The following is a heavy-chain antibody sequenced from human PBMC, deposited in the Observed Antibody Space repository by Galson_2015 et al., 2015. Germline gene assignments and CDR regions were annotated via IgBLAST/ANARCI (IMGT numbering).Heavy chain of an antibody. J-gene: IGHJ6*03. CDR3: ASLRRLHLPGRNYYMDV. CDR2: IYYSGST. V-gene: IGHV4-39*01. Sequence: SETLSLTCTVSGGSISSSSYYWGWIRQPPGKGLEWIGSIYYSGSTCYNPSLKSRVTISVDTSKNQFSLKLSSVTAADTAVYYCASLRRLHLPGRNYYMDVWGKGTTVTVSS. CDR1: GGSISSSSYY. D-gene: IGHD4-17*01.